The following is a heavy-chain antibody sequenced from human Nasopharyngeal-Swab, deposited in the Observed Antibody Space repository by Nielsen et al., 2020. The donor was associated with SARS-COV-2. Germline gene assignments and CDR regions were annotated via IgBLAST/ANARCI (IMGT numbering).Heavy chain of an antibody. CDR3: AREYRYCSCGTCYYYYGMDV. Sequence: GESLKISCAASGFTFSTYSMNWVRQAPGKGLEWVSYISSSSSAIYYADSVKGRFSISRDNAKNSLYLQMNSLKAEDTAVYYCAREYRYCSCGTCYYYYGMDVWGQGTTVTVSS. J-gene: IGHJ6*02. V-gene: IGHV3-48*04. D-gene: IGHD2-15*01. CDR2: ISSSSSAI. CDR1: GFTFSTYS.